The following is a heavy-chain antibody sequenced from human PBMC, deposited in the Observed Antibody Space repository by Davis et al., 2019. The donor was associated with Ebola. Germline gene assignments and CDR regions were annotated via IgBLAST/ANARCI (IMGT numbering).Heavy chain of an antibody. CDR3: ARDTWYGDYTSAFDI. CDR1: GFTFSSYS. D-gene: IGHD4-17*01. Sequence: GESLKISCAASGFTFSSYSMNWVRQAPGKGLEWVSYISSSSSTIYYADSVKGRFTISRDNAKNSLYLQMNSLRDEDTAVYYCARDTWYGDYTSAFDIWGQGTMVTVSS. V-gene: IGHV3-48*02. CDR2: ISSSSSTI. J-gene: IGHJ3*02.